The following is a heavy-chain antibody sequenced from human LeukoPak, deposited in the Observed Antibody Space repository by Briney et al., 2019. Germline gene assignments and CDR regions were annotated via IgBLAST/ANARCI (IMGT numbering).Heavy chain of an antibody. CDR3: ARVCSGGSCLDY. CDR1: GYTLNGNY. V-gene: IGHV1-8*02. CDR2: MNPHSGDA. Sequence: ASVKVSCKASGYTLNGNYLHWVRQATGHGPEWREWMNPHSGDADYAQKFQGRVTMTRSTSIDTAYMVLNSLTAEDTAVYYCARVCSGGSCLDYWGQGTLVTVSS. J-gene: IGHJ4*02. D-gene: IGHD2-15*01.